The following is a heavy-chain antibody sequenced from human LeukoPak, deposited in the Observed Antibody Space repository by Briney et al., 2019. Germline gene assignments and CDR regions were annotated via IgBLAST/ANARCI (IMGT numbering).Heavy chain of an antibody. D-gene: IGHD2-2*01. CDR1: GFTFSSYA. V-gene: IGHV3-30-3*01. CDR3: ASQYCSSTSCYFMYFQH. CDR2: ISYDGSNK. J-gene: IGHJ1*01. Sequence: GGSLRLSCAASGFTFSSYAMHWVRQAPGKGLEWVAVISYDGSNKYYADSVKGRFTISRDNSKNTLYLQMNSLRAEDTAVYYCASQYCSSTSCYFMYFQHWGQGTLVTVSS.